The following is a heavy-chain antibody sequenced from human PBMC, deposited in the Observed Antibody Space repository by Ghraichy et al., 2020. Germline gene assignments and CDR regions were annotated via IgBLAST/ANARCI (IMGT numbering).Heavy chain of an antibody. CDR3: ARDRDYASDL. CDR2: INDGGDRT. Sequence: GGSLRLSCAASGFTFSSYSMNWVRQAPGKGLEWVSNINDGGDRTLYADSLKGRFTISRDNGRNSLYLQMSSLRDEDTGIYYCARDRDYASDLWGQGTMVTVSS. D-gene: IGHD4-11*01. J-gene: IGHJ3*01. V-gene: IGHV3-48*02. CDR1: GFTFSSYS.